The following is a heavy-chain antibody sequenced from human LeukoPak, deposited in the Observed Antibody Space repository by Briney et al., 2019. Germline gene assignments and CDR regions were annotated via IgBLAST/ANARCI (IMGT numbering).Heavy chain of an antibody. CDR1: GFTVSNFY. Sequence: GGSLRLSCAASGFTVSNFYMSWVRLAPGKGLECLSVIYTSGSSFYADSVRGRFTISRDSSRNALYIQTNSLRAEDTAVYYCARDLGKASDYWGQGTLVTVSS. CDR2: IYTSGSS. CDR3: ARDLGKASDY. J-gene: IGHJ4*02. V-gene: IGHV3-66*01. D-gene: IGHD1-26*01.